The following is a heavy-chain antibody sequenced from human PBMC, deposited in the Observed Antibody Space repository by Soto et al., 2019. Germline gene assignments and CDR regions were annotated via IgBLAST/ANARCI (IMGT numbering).Heavy chain of an antibody. CDR2: IKSKTVGETT. D-gene: IGHD2-2*01. CDR1: GIPFSSTY. CDR3: TTDNCRSSTCYLNY. Sequence: GGSLRLSCAASGIPFSSTYMNWVRQAPGKGLEWVGRIKSKTVGETTDYSEPVKGRFALSRDDSKNTVSLQMNSLKSEDTAIYYCTTDNCRSSTCYLNYWGQGALVTVSS. J-gene: IGHJ4*02. V-gene: IGHV3-15*07.